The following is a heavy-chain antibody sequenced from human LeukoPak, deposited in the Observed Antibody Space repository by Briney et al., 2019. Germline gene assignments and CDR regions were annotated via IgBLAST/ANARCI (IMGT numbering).Heavy chain of an antibody. D-gene: IGHD2-21*01. Sequence: GGSLGLSCTTSGFTFSNYAMSWVRQSPGKGLDWISTISGSGSSTYYADSVKGRFTISRDNSKNTLYLQMNSLRAEDTAVYYCANKPSLWQPPPDWGLGTLVTVSS. CDR2: ISGSGSST. J-gene: IGHJ4*02. CDR1: GFTFSNYA. V-gene: IGHV3-23*01. CDR3: ANKPSLWQPPPD.